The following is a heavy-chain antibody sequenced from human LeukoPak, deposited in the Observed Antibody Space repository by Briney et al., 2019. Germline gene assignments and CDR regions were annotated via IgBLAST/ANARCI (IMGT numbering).Heavy chain of an antibody. D-gene: IGHD2-15*01. CDR3: ARGYCSGGSCYSRYYYYYYMDV. V-gene: IGHV5-51*01. Sequence: GGSLKISCKGSGYSFTSYWIGWVRQMPGKGLGWMGIIYPGDSDTRYSPSFQGQVTISADKSISTAYLQWSSLKASDTAMYYCARGYCSGGSCYSRYYYYYYMDVWGKGTTVTVSS. CDR2: IYPGDSDT. J-gene: IGHJ6*03. CDR1: GYSFTSYW.